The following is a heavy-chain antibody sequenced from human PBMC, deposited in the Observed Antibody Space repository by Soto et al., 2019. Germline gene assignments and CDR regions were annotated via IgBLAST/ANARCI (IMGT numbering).Heavy chain of an antibody. J-gene: IGHJ4*02. CDR2: ISSSSSYI. CDR3: AMVGIAGFDY. D-gene: IGHD6-13*01. CDR1: GFTFSSYS. Sequence: EVQLVESGGGLVKPGGSLRLSCAASGFTFSSYSMNWVRQAPGKGLEWVSSISSSSSYIYYADSVKGRFTISRDNAKNSLYLQMNSLRAKDTAVYYCAMVGIAGFDYWGQGTLVTVSS. V-gene: IGHV3-21*01.